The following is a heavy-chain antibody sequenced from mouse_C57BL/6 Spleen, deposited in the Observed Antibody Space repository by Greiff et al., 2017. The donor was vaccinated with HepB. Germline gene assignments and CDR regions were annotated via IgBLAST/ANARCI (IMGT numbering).Heavy chain of an antibody. J-gene: IGHJ2*01. CDR2: INYDGSST. V-gene: IGHV5-16*01. CDR1: GFTFSDYY. D-gene: IGHD1-1*01. Sequence: DVHLVESEGGLVQPGSSMKLSCTASGFTFSDYYMAWVRQVPEKGLEWVANINYDGSSTYYLDSLKSRFIISRDNAKNILYLQMSSLKSEDTATYYCARGGLLLRSGYFDYWGQGTTLTVSS. CDR3: ARGGLLLRSGYFDY.